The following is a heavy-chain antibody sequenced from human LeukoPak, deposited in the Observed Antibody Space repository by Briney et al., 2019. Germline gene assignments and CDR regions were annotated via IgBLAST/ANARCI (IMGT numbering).Heavy chain of an antibody. CDR3: ATYNIMTGFDY. V-gene: IGHV1-69*13. D-gene: IGHD3-9*01. CDR2: ISPMSHKT. Sequence: SVKVSCKASGGTLSDYVISWVRQAPGQGLERMGGISPMSHKTNYAQKFQGRVAITADDSTSTAYLELRSLRSEDTAVYYCATYNIMTGFDYWGQGTLVTVSS. J-gene: IGHJ4*02. CDR1: GGTLSDYV.